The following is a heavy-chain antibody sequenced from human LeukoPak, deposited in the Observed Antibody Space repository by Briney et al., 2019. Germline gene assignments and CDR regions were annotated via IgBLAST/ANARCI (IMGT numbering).Heavy chain of an antibody. D-gene: IGHD3-10*01. V-gene: IGHV4-38-2*02. CDR3: ARSGPYYYHYVDV. CDR1: GSSITRGDY. CDR2: IYHSGST. J-gene: IGHJ6*03. Sequence: SETLSLTCTVSGSSITRGDYWGWIRQSPGKGLEWIGAIYHSGSTYYNPPLKSRVAISVDTSKNQFSLRLSSVSAADTAVYYCARSGPYYYHYVDVWGKGTTVTVSS.